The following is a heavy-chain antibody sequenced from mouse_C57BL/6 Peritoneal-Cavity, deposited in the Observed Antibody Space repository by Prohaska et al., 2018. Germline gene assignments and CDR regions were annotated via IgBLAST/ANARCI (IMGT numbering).Heavy chain of an antibody. CDR1: GIDFSSYW. J-gene: IGHJ3*01. D-gene: IGHD2-5*01. CDR2: IKPDSRTI. Sequence: EAKLLQSGGGLVQPGGSLKLSCAASGIDFSSYWMSWVRRASGKGIEWIGEIKPDSRTINYAPALKDKFIMSRDNAKNTLYLQMSKVRSEDTALYYCATYYSNYWFAYWGQGTLVTVSA. V-gene: IGHV4-1*01. CDR3: ATYYSNYWFAY.